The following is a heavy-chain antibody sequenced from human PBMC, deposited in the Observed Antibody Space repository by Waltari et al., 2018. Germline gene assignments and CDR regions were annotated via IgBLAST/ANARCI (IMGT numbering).Heavy chain of an antibody. CDR3: AKDRIVVVTPLSAFDI. J-gene: IGHJ3*02. D-gene: IGHD2-21*02. CDR2: ISGMGGST. CDR1: GFTFSSYA. Sequence: EVQLLESGGGLVQPGGSLRLSCAASGFTFSSYAMSWVRQAPGKGLEGVSAISGMGGSTYYADSVKGRFTISRDNSKNTLYLQMNSLRAEDTAVYYCAKDRIVVVTPLSAFDIWGQGTMVTVSS. V-gene: IGHV3-23*01.